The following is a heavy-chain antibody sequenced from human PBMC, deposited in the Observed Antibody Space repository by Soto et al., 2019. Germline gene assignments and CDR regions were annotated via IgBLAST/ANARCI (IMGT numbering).Heavy chain of an antibody. Sequence: QVQLQESGPGLVKPSETLSLTCTVSGGSISSYYWSWIRQPPGKGLEWIGYIYYSGSTNYNPSLKSRVTISVDTSKNQFSLKLSSVTAADTAVYYCARGELDLGVVKPNAFDIWGQGTMVTVSS. J-gene: IGHJ3*02. CDR2: IYYSGST. CDR3: ARGELDLGVVKPNAFDI. D-gene: IGHD2-21*01. CDR1: GGSISSYY. V-gene: IGHV4-59*01.